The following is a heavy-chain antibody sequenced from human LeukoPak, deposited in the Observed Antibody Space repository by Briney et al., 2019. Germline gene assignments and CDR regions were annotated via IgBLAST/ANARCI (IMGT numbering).Heavy chain of an antibody. CDR1: GYTFTSYD. J-gene: IGHJ6*02. D-gene: IGHD6-19*01. CDR2: MNPNSGNT. CDR3: ARFVWLVRNYYYGMDV. Sequence: ASVKVSCKASGYTFTSYDINWVRQATGQGLEWMGWMNPNSGNTGYAQKFQGRVTMTRSTSISTAYMELSSLRSEDTAVYYCARFVWLVRNYYYGMDVWGQGTTVTVSS. V-gene: IGHV1-8*01.